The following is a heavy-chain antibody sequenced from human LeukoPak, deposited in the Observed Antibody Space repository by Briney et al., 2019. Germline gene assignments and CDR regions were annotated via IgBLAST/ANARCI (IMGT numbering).Heavy chain of an antibody. Sequence: GESLRLSCAASGFTFSNYYMSWIRQAPGKGLEWVSYISSSGSTIYYADSLKGQFPISRDNAKNSLYLQMNSLRAEDTAVYYCARDRGVVVVPAPAYGMDVWGQGTTVTVSS. CDR3: ARDRGVVVVPAPAYGMDV. D-gene: IGHD2-2*01. J-gene: IGHJ6*02. CDR1: GFTFSNYY. V-gene: IGHV3-11*01. CDR2: ISSSGSTI.